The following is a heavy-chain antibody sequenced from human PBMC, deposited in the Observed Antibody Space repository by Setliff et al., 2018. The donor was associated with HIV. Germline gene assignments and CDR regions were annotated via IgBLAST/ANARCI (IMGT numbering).Heavy chain of an antibody. CDR1: RFTFTSAA. CDR3: AVDLGDYYDDTTDYYYGGGLGY. Sequence: GASVKVSCKASRFTFTSAAVQWVRQARGQRPEWIGWIVVGSGNTKYAQRFQERVTITRDMSTRTAYMELSSLRSEDTAVYYCAVDLGDYYDDTTDYYYGGGLGYWGQGTLVTVSS. D-gene: IGHD3-22*01. V-gene: IGHV1-58*01. J-gene: IGHJ4*02. CDR2: IVVGSGNT.